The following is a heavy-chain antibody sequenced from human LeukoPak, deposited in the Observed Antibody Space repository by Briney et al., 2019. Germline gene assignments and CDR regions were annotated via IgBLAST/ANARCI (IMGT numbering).Heavy chain of an antibody. CDR1: GLTFSTSG. CDR3: AKVRVVGASDAYDI. V-gene: IGHV3-21*06. J-gene: IGHJ3*02. CDR2: IGPTGFDR. D-gene: IGHD1-26*01. Sequence: GGSLRLSCTTSGLTFSTSGFNWVRQAPGKGLEWVASIGPTGFDRYHADSIKGRFTISRDNANNFLYLQMDSLRAEDTAVYYCAKVRVVGASDAYDIWGQGTMVTVSS.